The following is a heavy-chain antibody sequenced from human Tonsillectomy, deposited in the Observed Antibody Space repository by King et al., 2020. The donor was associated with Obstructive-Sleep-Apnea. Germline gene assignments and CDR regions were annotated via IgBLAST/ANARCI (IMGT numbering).Heavy chain of an antibody. CDR3: VRQSYCSSTSCYAPNYYYYGMDV. V-gene: IGHV3-74*02. CDR1: GFTFSSYW. J-gene: IGHJ6*02. D-gene: IGHD2-2*01. CDR2: INSAGRIT. Sequence: QLVQSGGGLVQPGGSLRLSCAASGFTFSSYWMHWVRQAPGKGLVWVSRINSAGRITSYAGSVKGRFTISRDNAKNTLYLQMKRLRVEDTAVYYCVRQSYCSSTSCYAPNYYYYGMDVWGQGTTVTVSS.